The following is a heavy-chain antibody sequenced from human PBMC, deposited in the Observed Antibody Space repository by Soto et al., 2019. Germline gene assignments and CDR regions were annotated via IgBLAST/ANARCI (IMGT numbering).Heavy chain of an antibody. CDR2: INHSGST. D-gene: IGHD2-2*01. V-gene: IGHV4-34*01. CDR1: GGSFSGYY. Sequence: PSETLSLTCAAYGGSFSGYYWSWIRQPPGKGLEWIGEINHSGSTNYNPSLKSRVTISVDTSKNQFSLKLSSVTAADTAVYYCARGPKPAASYYFDYWGQGTLVTVSS. J-gene: IGHJ4*02. CDR3: ARGPKPAASYYFDY.